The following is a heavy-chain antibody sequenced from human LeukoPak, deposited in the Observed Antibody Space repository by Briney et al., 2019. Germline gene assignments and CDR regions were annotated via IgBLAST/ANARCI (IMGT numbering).Heavy chain of an antibody. CDR2: IIPILGIA. CDR1: GGTFSSYA. J-gene: IGHJ5*02. CDR3: AAWGDDYRNWFDP. V-gene: IGHV1-69*04. D-gene: IGHD4-11*01. Sequence: SVKVSCKASGGTFSSYAISWVRQAPGQGLEWMGRIIPILGIANYAQKFQGRVTINADESTSTAYMELSSLRSEDTAVYYCAAWGDDYRNWFDPWGQGTLVTVSS.